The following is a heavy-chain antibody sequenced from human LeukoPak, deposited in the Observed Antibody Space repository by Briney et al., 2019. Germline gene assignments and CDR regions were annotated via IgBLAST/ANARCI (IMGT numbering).Heavy chain of an antibody. CDR3: VKARMPHCGTDCLES. V-gene: IGHV3-23*01. CDR1: GFTFGNYA. Sequence: GGSLRLSCTASGFTFGNYAMSWVRQAPGKGLEWVSAIRGGGTDTFYADSVKGRFTISRDNSKNTLSLQMNSLRAEDTAVYYCVKARMPHCGTDCLESWGQGTLVTVSS. D-gene: IGHD2-21*02. CDR2: IRGGGTDT. J-gene: IGHJ4*02.